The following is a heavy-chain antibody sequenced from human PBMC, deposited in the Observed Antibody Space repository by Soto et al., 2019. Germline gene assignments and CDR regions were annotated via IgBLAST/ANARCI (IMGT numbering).Heavy chain of an antibody. Sequence: QVQLQQWGAGLLKPSETLSLTCAVYGGSFSGYYWSWIRQPPGKGLAWIGEINHSGSTNYNPSHKSRVTISVDTSKNRFSLKLSSVTAADTAVYYCARLEGVRGVYYYFDYWGQGTLVTVSS. J-gene: IGHJ4*02. V-gene: IGHV4-34*01. CDR3: ARLEGVRGVYYYFDY. CDR2: INHSGST. CDR1: GGSFSGYY. D-gene: IGHD3-10*01.